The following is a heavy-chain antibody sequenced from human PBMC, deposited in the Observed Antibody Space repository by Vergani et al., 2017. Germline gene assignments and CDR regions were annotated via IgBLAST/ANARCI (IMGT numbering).Heavy chain of an antibody. D-gene: IGHD6-13*01. CDR2: INYSGST. CDR3: ARDGGDYQYSSSWYLY. Sequence: QVQLQESGPGLVKPSETLSLTCTVSGGSISSYYWSWIRQPPGKGLEWIGYINYSGSTNYNPSLKSRVAISVDTSKNQFSLKLSSVTAADTAVYYCARDGGDYQYSSSWYLYWGQGTLVTVSS. CDR1: GGSISSYY. J-gene: IGHJ4*02. V-gene: IGHV4-59*01.